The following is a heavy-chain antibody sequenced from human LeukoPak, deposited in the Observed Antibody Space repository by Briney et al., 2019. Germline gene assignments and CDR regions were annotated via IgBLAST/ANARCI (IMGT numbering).Heavy chain of an antibody. Sequence: PSETLSLTCAVSGGSVSSSNWWSWVRQPPGKGLEWIGEIYHSGSTNYNPSLKSRVTISVDKSKNQFSLKLSSVTAADTAVYYCARDLEYSSSSYYFDYWGQGTLITVSP. J-gene: IGHJ4*02. CDR1: GGSVSSSNW. D-gene: IGHD6-6*01. CDR3: ARDLEYSSSSYYFDY. CDR2: IYHSGST. V-gene: IGHV4-4*02.